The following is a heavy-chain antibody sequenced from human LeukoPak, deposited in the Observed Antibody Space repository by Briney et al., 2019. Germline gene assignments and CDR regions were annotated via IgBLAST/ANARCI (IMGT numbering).Heavy chain of an antibody. CDR3: ARRDESSGYYYWFDP. V-gene: IGHV4-59*08. J-gene: IGHJ5*02. CDR2: ISYSGST. Sequence: PSETLSLTCTVSGGSISNYYWNWIRQPPGKGLEWIGYISYSGSTNYNPSLKSRVTISVDTSKNQFSLKLSSVTAADTAVYYCARRDESSGYYYWFDPWGQGTLVIVSS. CDR1: GGSISNYY. D-gene: IGHD3-22*01.